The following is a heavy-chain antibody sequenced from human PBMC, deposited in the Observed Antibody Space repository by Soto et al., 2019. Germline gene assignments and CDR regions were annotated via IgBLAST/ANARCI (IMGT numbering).Heavy chain of an antibody. CDR1: GGSFSDYY. CDR2: IHHSGST. Sequence: ETLSLTCAVYGGSFSDYYWTWIRQPPGKGLEWIGEIHHSGSTNYNPSLKSRVTISLDTSKNQFSLKLSSVTAADAAVYYCASYGRGTYYYGYYFHHWGQGTTGTVSS. D-gene: IGHD3-10*01. J-gene: IGHJ4*02. CDR3: ASYGRGTYYYGYYFHH. V-gene: IGHV4-34*01.